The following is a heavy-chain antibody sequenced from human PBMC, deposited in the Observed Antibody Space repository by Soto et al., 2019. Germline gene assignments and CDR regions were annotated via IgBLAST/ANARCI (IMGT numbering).Heavy chain of an antibody. J-gene: IGHJ4*02. CDR2: IYYSGST. D-gene: IGHD6-13*01. CDR3: ARDAYSSSHFDY. V-gene: IGHV4-59*01. Sequence: PSETLSLTCTVSGASISSSYWSWIRQTPGKGLEWIGYIYYSGSTNYNPSLKSRVTISVATSKRQFSLNMTSVTAADTAVYYCARDAYSSSHFDYWGQGTLGTVSS. CDR1: GASISSSY.